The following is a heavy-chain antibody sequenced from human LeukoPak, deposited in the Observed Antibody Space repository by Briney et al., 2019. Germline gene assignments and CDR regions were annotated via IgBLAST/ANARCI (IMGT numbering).Heavy chain of an antibody. J-gene: IGHJ4*02. V-gene: IGHV3-21*01. Sequence: GGSLRLSCAASGFTFSSYSMNWVRQAPGKGLEWVSSISSSSSYIYYADPVKGRFTISRDNAKNSLYLQMNSLRAEDTAVYYCARDVRFLEWPFDYWGQGTLVTVSS. D-gene: IGHD3-3*01. CDR3: ARDVRFLEWPFDY. CDR2: ISSSSSYI. CDR1: GFTFSSYS.